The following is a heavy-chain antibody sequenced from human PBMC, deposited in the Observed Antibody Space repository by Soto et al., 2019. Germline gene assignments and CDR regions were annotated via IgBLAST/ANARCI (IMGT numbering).Heavy chain of an antibody. CDR3: ARWRTTVTTSYYYYMDV. J-gene: IGHJ6*03. CDR2: ISAYNGNT. D-gene: IGHD4-17*01. V-gene: IGHV1-18*01. CDR1: GYTFTSYG. Sequence: ASVKVSCKASGYTFTSYGISWVRQAPGQGLEWMGWISAYNGNTNYAQKLQGRVTMTTDTSTSTAYMELRSLRSDDTAVYYCARWRTTVTTSYYYYMDVWGKGTKVTVYS.